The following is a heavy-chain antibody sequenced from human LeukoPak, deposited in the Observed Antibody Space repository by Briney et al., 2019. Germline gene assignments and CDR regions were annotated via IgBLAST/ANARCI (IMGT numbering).Heavy chain of an antibody. Sequence: SETLSLTCAVYGGSFSGYYWSWIRQPPGKGLEWIWEINHSGSTNYNPSLKRRLTISVATSNNQFFLKLSFVTAEDTAVYYCERATKYYDNVWERCTLSNGLFDYWGQGTMVTVSS. D-gene: IGHD3-16*01. CDR1: GGSFSGYY. CDR3: ERATKYYDNVWERCTLSNGLFDY. CDR2: INHSGST. J-gene: IGHJ4*02. V-gene: IGHV4-34*01.